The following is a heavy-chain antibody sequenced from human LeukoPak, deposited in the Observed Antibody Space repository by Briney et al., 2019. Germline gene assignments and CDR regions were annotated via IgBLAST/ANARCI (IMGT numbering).Heavy chain of an antibody. CDR1: GYSFTSYW. CDR3: ARHKEGPLTIFGVVSNYFDY. Sequence: GESLKISCKGSGYSFTSYWIGWVRQMPGKGLEWMGIICPGDSDTRYSPSFQGQVTISADKSISTAYLQWSSLKASDTAMYYCARHKEGPLTIFGVVSNYFDYWGQGTLVTVSS. J-gene: IGHJ4*02. D-gene: IGHD3-3*01. CDR2: ICPGDSDT. V-gene: IGHV5-51*01.